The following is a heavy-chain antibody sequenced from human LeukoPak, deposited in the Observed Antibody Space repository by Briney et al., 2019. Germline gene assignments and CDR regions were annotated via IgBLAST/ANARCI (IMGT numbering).Heavy chain of an antibody. CDR1: VFTFSSYG. Sequence: PGGPLRPSGAALVFTFSSYGMHWFRKAPGKGLEGVAVIWYDGSNKYYADSVKGRFTISRDNSKNTLYLQMNSLRAEDTAVYYCAGCYDSSGQHWGQGTLVTVSS. D-gene: IGHD3-22*01. J-gene: IGHJ4*02. V-gene: IGHV3-33*01. CDR3: AGCYDSSGQH. CDR2: IWYDGSNK.